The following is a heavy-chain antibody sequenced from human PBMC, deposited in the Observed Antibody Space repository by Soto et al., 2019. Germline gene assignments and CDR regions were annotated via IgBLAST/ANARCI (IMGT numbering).Heavy chain of an antibody. CDR3: AKDGSVRYCSSTSCYWDFDY. CDR2: ISGSGGST. V-gene: IGHV3-23*01. J-gene: IGHJ4*02. Sequence: GGSLRLSCAASGFTFSSYAMSWVRQAPGKGLEWVSAISGSGGSTYYADSVKGRFTISRDNSKNTLYLQMNSLRAEDTAVYYCAKDGSVRYCSSTSCYWDFDYWGQGTLVTVSS. D-gene: IGHD2-2*01. CDR1: GFTFSSYA.